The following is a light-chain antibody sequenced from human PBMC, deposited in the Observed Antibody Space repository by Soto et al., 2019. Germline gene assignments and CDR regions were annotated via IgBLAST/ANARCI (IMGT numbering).Light chain of an antibody. Sequence: DIQMTQSPSTHSASVGDRVTITSRASQSISTYLAWYQQKLGKAPRLLISDASSSESGVPSRFSGGGSGTVFTLSIRSLQPDDAATYFCQQCYRYWTFGQGTKVDIK. CDR1: QSISTY. CDR3: QQCYRYWT. J-gene: IGKJ1*01. CDR2: DAS. V-gene: IGKV1-5*01.